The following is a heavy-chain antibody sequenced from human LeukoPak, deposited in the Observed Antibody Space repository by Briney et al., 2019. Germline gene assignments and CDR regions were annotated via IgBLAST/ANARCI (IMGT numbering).Heavy chain of an antibody. CDR1: GFTFSSYG. V-gene: IGHV3-30*02. Sequence: GGSLRLSCAASGFTFSSYGMHWVRQAPGKGLEWVAFIRYDVSNKYYADSVKGRFTISRDNSKNTLYLQMNSLRAEDTAVYYCAKLVRGSRDFDYWGQGTLVTVSS. CDR2: IRYDVSNK. D-gene: IGHD3-10*01. J-gene: IGHJ4*02. CDR3: AKLVRGSRDFDY.